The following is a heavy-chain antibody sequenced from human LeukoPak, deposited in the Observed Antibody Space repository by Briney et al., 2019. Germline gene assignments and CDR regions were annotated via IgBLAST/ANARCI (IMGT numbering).Heavy chain of an antibody. V-gene: IGHV3-7*04. CDR3: TRATMGGFDY. D-gene: IGHD3-16*01. J-gene: IGHJ4*02. Sequence: GGSLRLSCVASGFTLSNHWMSWVRQAPGKGLEWVANIKQDGSEKYYLDSVKGGFTISRDNAKNSLDLQMRSLRAEDTAVYYCTRATMGGFDYWGQGILVTVSS. CDR2: IKQDGSEK. CDR1: GFTLSNHW.